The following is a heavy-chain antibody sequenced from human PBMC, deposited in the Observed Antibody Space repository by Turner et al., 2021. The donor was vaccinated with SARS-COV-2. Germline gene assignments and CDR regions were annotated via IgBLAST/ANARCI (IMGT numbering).Heavy chain of an antibody. V-gene: IGHV1-3*01. D-gene: IGHD3-10*01. CDR3: ASGSIVRGVIYGCYYGMDV. CDR2: INAGNGKT. CDR1: GYTFTTYA. Sequence: QVQLVQSGAEVKKPGASVKVSCKASGYTFTTYAMHWVRQAPGQRLEWMGWINAGNGKTKYSQKFQGRVTITRDTSASTAYMELSSLRSEDTAVYYCASGSIVRGVIYGCYYGMDVWGQGTTVTVS. J-gene: IGHJ6*02.